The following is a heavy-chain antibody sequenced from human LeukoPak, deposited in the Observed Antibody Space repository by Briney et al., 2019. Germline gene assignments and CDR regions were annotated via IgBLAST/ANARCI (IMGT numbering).Heavy chain of an antibody. CDR3: GSARELPSLDPTGDY. V-gene: IGHV4-34*12. D-gene: IGHD3-10*01. CDR1: GGSLRGQY. Sequence: PSEPLSLPCAVYGGSLRGQYWSGTRHPPGKGLEWIGELIHSGRKQYNPSLKSRDTISVDTYKKHFSLKLSSVPAADAPVYHCGSARELPSLDPTGDYSGQGTLCTVSS. CDR2: LIHSGRK. J-gene: IGHJ4*02.